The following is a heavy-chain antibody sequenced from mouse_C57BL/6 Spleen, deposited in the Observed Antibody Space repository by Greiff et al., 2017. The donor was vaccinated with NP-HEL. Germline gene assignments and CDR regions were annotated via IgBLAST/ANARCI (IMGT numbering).Heavy chain of an antibody. CDR2: IDPEDGDT. Sequence: VHVKQSGAELVRPGASVKLSCTASGFNIKDYYMHWVKQRPEQGLEWIGRIDPEDGDTEYAPKFQGKATMTADTSSNTAYLQLSSLTSEDTAVYYCTTLYYYGSSQAWFAYWGQGTLVTVSA. V-gene: IGHV14-1*01. CDR3: TTLYYYGSSQAWFAY. D-gene: IGHD1-1*01. CDR1: GFNIKDYY. J-gene: IGHJ3*01.